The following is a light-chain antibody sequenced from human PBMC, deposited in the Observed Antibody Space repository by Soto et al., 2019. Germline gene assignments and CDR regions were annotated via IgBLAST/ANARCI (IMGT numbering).Light chain of an antibody. Sequence: EIVMTQSPATLSVSPGERATLSCRASLSVSRNLAWYQQKPGQAPRLLIFDASTRATGIPARFCGSGSGTEFTLTITSLQSEDFAVYYCQQYNAWPRTFGQGTKVEIK. J-gene: IGKJ1*01. CDR1: LSVSRN. CDR3: QQYNAWPRT. CDR2: DAS. V-gene: IGKV3-15*01.